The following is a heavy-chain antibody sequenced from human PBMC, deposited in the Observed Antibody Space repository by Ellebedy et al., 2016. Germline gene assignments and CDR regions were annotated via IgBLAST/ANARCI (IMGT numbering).Heavy chain of an antibody. D-gene: IGHD1-26*01. CDR1: GYSITTAYY. V-gene: IGHV4-38-2*02. Sequence: SETLSLTCNVSGYSITTAYYWGWIRQPPGKGLEWIGNLFHTGTTYHNPSLKSRVALSVDTSKNQFSLKLTSVTAADTAVYYCATPFGIGGSNWFDPWGQGTLVTVSS. CDR2: LFHTGTT. J-gene: IGHJ5*02. CDR3: ATPFGIGGSNWFDP.